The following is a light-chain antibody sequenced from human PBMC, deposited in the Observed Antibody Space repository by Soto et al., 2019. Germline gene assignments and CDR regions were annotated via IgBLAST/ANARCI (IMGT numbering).Light chain of an antibody. Sequence: EIFLTQSPGTLSLSRWERATLSWRASQSVSSTYLAWYQQRPGQAPRLLIYGASSRATGIPDRFSGSGSGTEFTLTISRLEPEDFAVYYCQQYGSSPWTFGQGTKVDIK. CDR2: GAS. CDR1: QSVSSTY. CDR3: QQYGSSPWT. J-gene: IGKJ1*01. V-gene: IGKV3-20*01.